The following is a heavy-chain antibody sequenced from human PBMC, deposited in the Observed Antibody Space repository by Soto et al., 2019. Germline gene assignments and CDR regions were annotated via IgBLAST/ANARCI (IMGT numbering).Heavy chain of an antibody. V-gene: IGHV3-23*01. J-gene: IGHJ4*02. CDR2: ISGSGSST. D-gene: IGHD2-15*01. CDR3: ARGADIVVVITATSLTIRDY. Sequence: EVQLLESGGGLVRPGGSLRLSCAASGFTFINYAMTWVRQAPGKGLEWVSSISGSGSSTYYADSVKGRFTVSRDNSKNTLFLQMNSLIVDHTAVYYCARGADIVVVITATSLTIRDYWGQGTLVTVSS. CDR1: GFTFINYA.